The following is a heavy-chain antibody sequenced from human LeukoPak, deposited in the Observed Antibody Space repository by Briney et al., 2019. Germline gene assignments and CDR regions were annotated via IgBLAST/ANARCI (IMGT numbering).Heavy chain of an antibody. CDR3: ARGITITMIVVVITRGIFDP. V-gene: IGHV4-34*01. CDR2: INHSGST. CDR1: GGSFSGYY. J-gene: IGHJ5*02. D-gene: IGHD3-22*01. Sequence: PSETLSLTCAVYGGSFSGYYWSWIRQPPGKGLEWIGEINHSGSTNYNPSLKSRVTISVDTSKNQFSLKLSSVTAADTAVYYCARGITITMIVVVITRGIFDPWGQGTLVTVSS.